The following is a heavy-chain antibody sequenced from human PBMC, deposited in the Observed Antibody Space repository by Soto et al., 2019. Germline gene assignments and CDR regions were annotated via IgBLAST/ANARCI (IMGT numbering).Heavy chain of an antibody. Sequence: QVQLQQWGAGLLKPSETLSLTCAVYGGSFSGYYWSWIRQPPGKGLEWIGEINHSGSTNYNPSLTSRVTLSVDASTNQFSLQLSSVTAADTAVYYCARAAPRSCSGGSCSSGRDYWGQGTLVTVSS. CDR1: GGSFSGYY. CDR3: ARAAPRSCSGGSCSSGRDY. V-gene: IGHV4-34*01. D-gene: IGHD2-15*01. J-gene: IGHJ4*02. CDR2: INHSGST.